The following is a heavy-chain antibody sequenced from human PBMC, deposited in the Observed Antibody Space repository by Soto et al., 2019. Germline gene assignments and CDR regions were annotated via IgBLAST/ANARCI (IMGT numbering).Heavy chain of an antibody. V-gene: IGHV1-69*01. CDR2: RMPIIRAR. CDR3: ARDLEFRDGNMSHHDF. Sequence: QVHLVQSGAEVKNPGASVQVSCKASGDTFKRHVFNWVRQAPGQGLECEGGRMPIIRARTYAQKFQGRVTIAPAAPTRTIYLELRSLRSDETAVYYCARDLEFRDGNMSHHDFCGQGTLVTVSS. CDR1: GDTFKRHV. J-gene: IGHJ4*02. D-gene: IGHD3-10*01.